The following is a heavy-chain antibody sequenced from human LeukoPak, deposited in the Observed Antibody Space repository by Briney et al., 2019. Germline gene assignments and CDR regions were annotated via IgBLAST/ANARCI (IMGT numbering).Heavy chain of an antibody. V-gene: IGHV1-2*02. CDR1: GYTFTSYD. D-gene: IGHD1-26*01. CDR2: INPNSGGT. J-gene: IGHJ4*02. Sequence: ASVKVSCKASGYTFTSYDINWVRQATGQGLEWMGWINPNSGGTNYAQKFQGRVTMTRDTSISTAYMELSRLRSDDTAVYYCARDRGGSYYGYWGQGTLVTVSS. CDR3: ARDRGGSYYGY.